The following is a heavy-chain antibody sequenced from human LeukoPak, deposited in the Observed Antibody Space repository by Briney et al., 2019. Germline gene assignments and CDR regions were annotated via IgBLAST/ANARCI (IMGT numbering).Heavy chain of an antibody. D-gene: IGHD3-10*01. CDR1: GYSFTSYW. V-gene: IGHV5-51*01. Sequence: GESLKISCKGSGYSFTSYWIGWVRQMPGKGLEWMGTIYPGDSDTRYSPSFQGQVTISADKSISTAYLQWSSLKASDTAMYYCARRRGGSGSYFPAPFDYWGQGTLVTVSS. CDR2: IYPGDSDT. J-gene: IGHJ4*02. CDR3: ARRRGGSGSYFPAPFDY.